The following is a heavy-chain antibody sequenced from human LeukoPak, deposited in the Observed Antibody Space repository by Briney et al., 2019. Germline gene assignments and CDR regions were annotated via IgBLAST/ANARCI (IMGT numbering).Heavy chain of an antibody. J-gene: IGHJ4*02. CDR3: AKDTHSIVTTILDY. Sequence: GGCLRLSCAASGFTFDDYAMHWVRQAPGKGLEWVSGISWNSGSIAYADSVKGRFTISRDNAKNSLYLQMNSLRAEDTALYFCAKDTHSIVTTILDYWGQGTLVTVSS. D-gene: IGHD4-17*01. CDR2: ISWNSGSI. CDR1: GFTFDDYA. V-gene: IGHV3-9*01.